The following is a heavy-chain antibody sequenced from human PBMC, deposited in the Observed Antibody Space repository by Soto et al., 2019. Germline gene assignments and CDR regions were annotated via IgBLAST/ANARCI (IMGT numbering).Heavy chain of an antibody. D-gene: IGHD1-26*01. Sequence: HPGGSLRLSCTASGFSFSDYGMHWVRQAPGRGLEWVALIWYDEVNKYYADSVKGRFTISRDNSKNTLYLQMNSLRAEDTAVYYCAMGQWEPTDLYYDMDVWGQGTTVTVSS. CDR1: GFSFSDYG. CDR3: AMGQWEPTDLYYDMDV. J-gene: IGHJ6*02. V-gene: IGHV3-33*03. CDR2: IWYDEVNK.